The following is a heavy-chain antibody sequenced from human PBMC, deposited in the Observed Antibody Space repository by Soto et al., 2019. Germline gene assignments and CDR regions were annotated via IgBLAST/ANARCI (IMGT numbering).Heavy chain of an antibody. CDR2: INHSGST. Sequence: PSETLSLTCAVYGGSFSGYYWSWIRQPPGKGLEWIGEINHSGSTNYNPSLKSRVTISVDTSKNQFSLKLSSVTAADTAVYYCARQGRSISFDYWGQGTLVTVSS. CDR1: GGSFSGYY. CDR3: ARQGRSISFDY. D-gene: IGHD6-6*01. V-gene: IGHV4-34*01. J-gene: IGHJ4*02.